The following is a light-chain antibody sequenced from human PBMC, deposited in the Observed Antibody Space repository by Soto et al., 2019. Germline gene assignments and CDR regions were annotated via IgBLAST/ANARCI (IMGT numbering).Light chain of an antibody. CDR2: KAS. Sequence: DIQMTQSPSTLSASVGDRVTITGRASQSISSWLAWYQKKPGKDPKLLIYKASSLESGVPSRFSGSGSGTEFNLTISRLQTEDFATYDCLQEYNYTLTFGQGTKVDIK. CDR3: LQEYNYTLT. CDR1: QSISSW. J-gene: IGKJ1*01. V-gene: IGKV1-5*03.